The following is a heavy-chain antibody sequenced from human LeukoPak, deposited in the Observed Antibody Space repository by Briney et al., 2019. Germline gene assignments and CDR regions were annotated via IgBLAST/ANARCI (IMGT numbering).Heavy chain of an antibody. D-gene: IGHD1-26*01. CDR2: ILYDGSIK. J-gene: IGHJ4*02. CDR1: GFTFSSYG. Sequence: GGCLRLSCAGSGFTFSSYGMHWVRQAPGKGLEWVALILYDGSIKNYADSVKGRFTISRDNSKNTLYLQMNSLRAEDTAVYYCAKRAESGSYKYVDYWGQGPLVTVSS. CDR3: AKRAESGSYKYVDY. V-gene: IGHV3-30*18.